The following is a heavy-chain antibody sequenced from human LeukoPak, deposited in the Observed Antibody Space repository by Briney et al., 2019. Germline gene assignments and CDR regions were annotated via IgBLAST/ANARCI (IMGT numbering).Heavy chain of an antibody. CDR1: GDSLSGISYY. CDR2: IYYSGSS. Sequence: PSETLSLTCSVSGDSLSGISYYWGWIRQPPGKGLEWFGKIYYSGSSSNNPSLESRVVISLDTSRNQFSLKLTSVTATDTAVYYCARQGAVGATGFDFWGQGILVTVSS. J-gene: IGHJ4*02. D-gene: IGHD1-26*01. CDR3: ARQGAVGATGFDF. V-gene: IGHV4-39*01.